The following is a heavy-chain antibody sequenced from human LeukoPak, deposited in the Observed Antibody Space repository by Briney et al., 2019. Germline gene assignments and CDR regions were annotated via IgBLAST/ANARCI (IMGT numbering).Heavy chain of an antibody. CDR1: GFTLSYYW. V-gene: IGHV3-74*01. CDR2: INGDGSST. J-gene: IGHJ5*02. CDR3: SRDPRNKGFDP. D-gene: IGHD1/OR15-1a*01. Sequence: GGSLRLSCAASGFTLSYYWMHWVRQAPGKGLVWVSCINGDGSSTNYADSVKGRFTISRDNAKNTLYLEMNSLRAEDTAVYYCSRDPRNKGFDPWGQGTLVTVSS.